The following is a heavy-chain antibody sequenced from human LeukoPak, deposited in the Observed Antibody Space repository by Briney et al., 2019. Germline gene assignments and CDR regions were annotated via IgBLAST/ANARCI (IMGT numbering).Heavy chain of an antibody. CDR2: ISGSGGST. V-gene: IGHV3-23*01. CDR1: GFTFSSYA. D-gene: IGHD6-19*01. J-gene: IGHJ5*02. CDR3: ARDSVADSSSWFDP. Sequence: GSLRLSCAASGFTFSSYAMSWVRQAPGKGLEWVSAISGSGGSTYYADSVKGRFTISRDNSKNSLYLQMNSLRAEDTAVYYCARDSVADSSSWFDPWGQGTLVTVSS.